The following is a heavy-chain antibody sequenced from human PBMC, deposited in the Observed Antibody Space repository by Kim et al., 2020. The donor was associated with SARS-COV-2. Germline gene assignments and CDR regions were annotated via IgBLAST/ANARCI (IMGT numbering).Heavy chain of an antibody. Sequence: PALKSRVTISVHTSKDQFSLKLSSVTAADTAVYYCARAPSTMIVVVNAFDIWGQGTMVTVSS. CDR3: ARAPSTMIVVVNAFDI. V-gene: IGHV4-31*02. D-gene: IGHD3-22*01. J-gene: IGHJ3*02.